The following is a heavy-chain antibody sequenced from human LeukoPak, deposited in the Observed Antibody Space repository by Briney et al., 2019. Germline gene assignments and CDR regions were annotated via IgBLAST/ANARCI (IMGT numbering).Heavy chain of an antibody. J-gene: IGHJ4*02. Sequence: SETLSLTCTVSGGSISSSSYYWGWIRQPPGKGLEWIGSIYYSGSTYYNPSLKSRVTISVDTSKNQFSLKLSSVTAADTAVYYCARVVVRQQLVQIRRGYFDYWGQGTLVTVSS. V-gene: IGHV4-39*07. CDR2: IYYSGST. D-gene: IGHD6-13*01. CDR1: GGSISSSSYY. CDR3: ARVVVRQQLVQIRRGYFDY.